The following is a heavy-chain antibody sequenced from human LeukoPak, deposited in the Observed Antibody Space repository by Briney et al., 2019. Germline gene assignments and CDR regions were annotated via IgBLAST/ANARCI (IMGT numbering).Heavy chain of an antibody. V-gene: IGHV1-2*02. Sequence: GASVKVSCKASGYTFTGYYMHWVRQAPGQGLEWMGWINPNSGGTNYAQKFQGRGTMTRDTSISTAYMELSRLRSDDTAAYYCARPRTGEQQLDGSIDYWGQGTLVTVSS. CDR1: GYTFTGYY. CDR3: ARPRTGEQQLDGSIDY. D-gene: IGHD6-13*01. CDR2: INPNSGGT. J-gene: IGHJ4*02.